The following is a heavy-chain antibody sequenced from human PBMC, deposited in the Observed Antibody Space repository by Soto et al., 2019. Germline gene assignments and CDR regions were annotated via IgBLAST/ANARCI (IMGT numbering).Heavy chain of an antibody. V-gene: IGHV3-33*01. D-gene: IGHD3-10*01. J-gene: IGHJ3*02. CDR2: IWYGGSNK. Sequence: QVQLVESGGGVVQPGRSLRLSCAASGFTFSSYGMHWVRQAPGKGLEWVSVIWYGGSNKYYADSVKGRFTISRDNSKNPLYLQMDSLRAEDTAVYYCARDRGSGHHDAFDIWGQGTMVTVSS. CDR1: GFTFSSYG. CDR3: ARDRGSGHHDAFDI.